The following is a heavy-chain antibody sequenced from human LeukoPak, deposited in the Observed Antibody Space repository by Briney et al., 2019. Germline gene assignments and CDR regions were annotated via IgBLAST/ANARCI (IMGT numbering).Heavy chain of an antibody. Sequence: PSETLSLTCTVSGSSISSGYYWGWIRPPPGKGLEWIGSMYHSGSTYYNPSLKSRVTISVDTSKNQFSLKLSSVTAADSAVYYCARCLTMFRAPFDYWGQGTLVTVST. CDR2: MYHSGST. J-gene: IGHJ4*02. D-gene: IGHD3-10*01. CDR3: ARCLTMFRAPFDY. CDR1: GSSISSGYY. V-gene: IGHV4-38-2*02.